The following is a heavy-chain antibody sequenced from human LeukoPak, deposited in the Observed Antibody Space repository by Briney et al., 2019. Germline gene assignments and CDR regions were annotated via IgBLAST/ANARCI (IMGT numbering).Heavy chain of an antibody. V-gene: IGHV4-39*07. J-gene: IGHJ4*02. CDR3: ARTLGGGDIVVVPAAPDY. D-gene: IGHD2-2*01. CDR1: GGSISNSNYY. Sequence: PSETLSLTCTVSGGSISNSNYYWGWIRQPPGKGLEWIGSIYHSGSTYYNPSLKSRVTISVDTSKNQFSLKLSSVTAADTAVYYCARTLGGGDIVVVPAAPDYWGQGTLVTVSS. CDR2: IYHSGST.